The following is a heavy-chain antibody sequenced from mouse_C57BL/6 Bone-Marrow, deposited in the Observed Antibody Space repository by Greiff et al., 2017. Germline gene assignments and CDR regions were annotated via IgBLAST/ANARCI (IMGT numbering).Heavy chain of an antibody. D-gene: IGHD1-1*01. CDR2: INPNNGGT. Sequence: VQLQQSGPELVKPGASVKISCKASGYTFTDYYMNWVKQSHGKSLEWIGDINPNNGGTSYTQTFKGKATLAVDKSSSTAYMELRSLTSEDSAVXYCARWSSSSAWFAYWGQGTLVTVSA. J-gene: IGHJ3*01. CDR1: GYTFTDYY. CDR3: ARWSSSSAWFAY. V-gene: IGHV1-26*01.